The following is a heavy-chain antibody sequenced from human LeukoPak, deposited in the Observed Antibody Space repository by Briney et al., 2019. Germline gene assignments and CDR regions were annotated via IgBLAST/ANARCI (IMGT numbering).Heavy chain of an antibody. J-gene: IGHJ4*02. CDR2: IYYSGNT. CDR3: ARSLSGTYLDFDY. V-gene: IGHV4-39*01. D-gene: IGHD1-26*01. Sequence: SETLSLTCTVSGASISSSSHYWGWIRQPPGKGLEWIGNIYYSGNTYYSPSLTSRVIISIDTSKNQFSLKLSSVTAADAAVYYCARSLSGTYLDFDYWGQGTLVTVSS. CDR1: GASISSSSHY.